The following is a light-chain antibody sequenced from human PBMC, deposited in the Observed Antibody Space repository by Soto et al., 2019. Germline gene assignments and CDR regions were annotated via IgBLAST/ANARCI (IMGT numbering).Light chain of an antibody. V-gene: IGKV3-15*01. J-gene: IGKJ3*01. CDR1: QSVSNN. CDR2: DAS. CDR3: HQYHKFTSCT. Sequence: EIVRTQSPGTMSVSPGERATLLCRASQSVSNNLAWYQQKPGQAPRLIIYDASTRDTGIPARFSVRGSGTECTLTVISLWYVDDAVYYWHQYHKFTSCTIGPGIQVDIK.